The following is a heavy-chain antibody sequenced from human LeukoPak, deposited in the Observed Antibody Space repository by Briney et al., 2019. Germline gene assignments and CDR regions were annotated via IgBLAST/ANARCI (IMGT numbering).Heavy chain of an antibody. CDR1: GYTFTSYG. V-gene: IGHV1-18*01. CDR2: ISAYNGNT. J-gene: IGHJ3*02. CDR3: ASESSAPPFEYGAFDI. Sequence: GASVKVSCKASGYTFTSYGISWVRQAPGQGLEWMGWISAYNGNTNYAQKLQGRVTMTTDTSTSTAYMELRSLRSDDTAVYYCASESSAPPFEYGAFDIWGQGTMVTVSS. D-gene: IGHD4-17*01.